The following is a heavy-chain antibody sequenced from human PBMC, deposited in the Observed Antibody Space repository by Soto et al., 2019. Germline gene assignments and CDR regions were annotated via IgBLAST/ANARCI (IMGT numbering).Heavy chain of an antibody. CDR2: IVVGSGNT. J-gene: IGHJ6*02. CDR1: GFTFTSSP. V-gene: IGHV1-58*01. CDR3: AADPPFIYSSSSGPGYYYGMDV. D-gene: IGHD6-6*01. Sequence: PVNVSCKASGFTFTSSPVQWVRQARGQRLEWIGWIVVGSGNTNYAQKFQERVTITRDMSTSTAYMELSSLRSEDTAVYYCAADPPFIYSSSSGPGYYYGMDVWGQGTTVTVS.